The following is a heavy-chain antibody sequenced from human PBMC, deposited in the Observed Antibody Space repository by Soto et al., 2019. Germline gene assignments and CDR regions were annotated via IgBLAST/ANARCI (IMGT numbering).Heavy chain of an antibody. D-gene: IGHD3-10*01. CDR1: GYTFTGYF. CDR2: INPYSGGA. V-gene: IGHV1-2*02. Sequence: VASVKVSCKASGYTFTGYFMHWVRQAPGQGLEWMGWINPYSGGADYAQSFQGRVTMTRDTSISTVYMELSRLRFDDTAVYYCASVIRGAYYNSPLDTWGQGTVVTVYS. CDR3: ASVIRGAYYNSPLDT. J-gene: IGHJ5*02.